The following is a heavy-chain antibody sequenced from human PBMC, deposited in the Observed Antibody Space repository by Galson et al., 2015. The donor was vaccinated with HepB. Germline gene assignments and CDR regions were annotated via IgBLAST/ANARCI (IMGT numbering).Heavy chain of an antibody. CDR3: ARSFVAARPYWFDS. J-gene: IGHJ5*01. CDR2: ISASSSYI. V-gene: IGHV3-21*06. CDR1: EVTFGRYC. Sequence: SLRLSCAASEVTFGRYCVNWVRQAPGKGLEWVSSISASSSYIFYADSVKGRFFISRDNARNTLFLQMNSLTAEDTAVYYCARSFVAARPYWFDSWGQGTLVTVTS. D-gene: IGHD6-6*01.